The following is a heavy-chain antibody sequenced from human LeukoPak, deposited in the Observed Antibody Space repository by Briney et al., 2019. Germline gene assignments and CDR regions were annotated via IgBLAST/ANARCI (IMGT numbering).Heavy chain of an antibody. J-gene: IGHJ4*02. D-gene: IGHD6-19*01. CDR3: AKDGSGWSDGVGY. Sequence: GGSLRLSCAASGFTFRCYAMSWVRPAPGKGLEWVSAISGSGGSTYYAVSVKGRFTISRENSKNTLYLQMNSLRAEDTAVYYCAKDGSGWSDGVGYWGQGTLVTVSS. V-gene: IGHV3-23*01. CDR2: ISGSGGST. CDR1: GFTFRCYA.